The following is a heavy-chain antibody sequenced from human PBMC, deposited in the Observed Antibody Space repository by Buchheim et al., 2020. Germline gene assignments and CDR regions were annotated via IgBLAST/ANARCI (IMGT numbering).Heavy chain of an antibody. J-gene: IGHJ4*02. CDR2: IKQDGSVK. Sequence: EVQLVESGGGLVQPGGSLRLSCAASGFTFSNYWMSWVRQAPGKGLEWVANIKQDGSVKHYVDSVKGRFTISRDNAKNSLYLQMNSLRAEDTAVYYCAKDGCGGGNCYRDFDYWGQGTL. CDR1: GFTFSNYW. CDR3: AKDGCGGGNCYRDFDY. V-gene: IGHV3-7*03. D-gene: IGHD2-15*01.